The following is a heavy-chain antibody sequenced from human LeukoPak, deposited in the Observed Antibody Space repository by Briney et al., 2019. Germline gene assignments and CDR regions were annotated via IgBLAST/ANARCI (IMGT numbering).Heavy chain of an antibody. Sequence: GGSLRLSCAASGFTFYDYGMSWVRHAPGKGLDWVSGINWNGGSTGYADSVKGRFTISRDNVKNSMYLQMNSLRAEDTALYYCARLVGGGSGTIGGQGTLVTVSS. V-gene: IGHV3-20*04. CDR3: ARLVGGGSGTI. J-gene: IGHJ4*02. CDR2: INWNGGST. CDR1: GFTFYDYG. D-gene: IGHD3-10*01.